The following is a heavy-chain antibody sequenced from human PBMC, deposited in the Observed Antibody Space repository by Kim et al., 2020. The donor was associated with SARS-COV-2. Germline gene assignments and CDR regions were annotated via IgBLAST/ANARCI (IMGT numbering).Heavy chain of an antibody. D-gene: IGHD3-10*01. CDR2: IYSGGST. V-gene: IGHV3-53*01. CDR3: ARDLMVRGVDY. J-gene: IGHJ4*02. CDR1: GFTVSSNY. Sequence: GGSLRLSCAASGFTVSSNYMSWVRQAPGKGLEWVAVIYSGGSTYYAASVKDRFTISRDNSKNTLYLQLNSLRAEDTAVYYCARDLMVRGVDYWGQGTLVTVSS.